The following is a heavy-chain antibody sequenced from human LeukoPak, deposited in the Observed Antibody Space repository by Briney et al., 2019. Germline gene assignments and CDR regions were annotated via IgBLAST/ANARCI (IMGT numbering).Heavy chain of an antibody. D-gene: IGHD3-10*01. V-gene: IGHV3-7*01. CDR2: INQDGGTK. CDR1: GFSFGRHW. Sequence: GGSLRLSCAASGFSFGRHWMSWVRHTPGKGLEWVANINQDGGTKYYRDFAKGRFTISRDNAQNSLYLQINSLRAEDTAVYYCAREKGTLIRAMAFEMWGQGTMVTVSS. CDR3: AREKGTLIRAMAFEM. J-gene: IGHJ3*02.